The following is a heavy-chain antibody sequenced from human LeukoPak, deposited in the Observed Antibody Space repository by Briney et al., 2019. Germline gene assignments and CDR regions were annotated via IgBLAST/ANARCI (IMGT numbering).Heavy chain of an antibody. V-gene: IGHV4-30-2*01. J-gene: IGHJ4*02. CDR1: GDSLSSSTCN. Sequence: SETLSLTCKVSGDSLSSSTCNWSWIRQPPGKGLEWIGYISQSGNSYFTPSLKSRATISVDRSKNQFSLTLTSVTATDTAVYYCARDQVDYDTPDHFDYWGKGTLVTVSS. CDR2: ISQSGNS. D-gene: IGHD3-22*01. CDR3: ARDQVDYDTPDHFDY.